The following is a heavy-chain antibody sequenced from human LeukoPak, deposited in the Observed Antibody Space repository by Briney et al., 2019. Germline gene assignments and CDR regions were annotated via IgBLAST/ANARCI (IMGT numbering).Heavy chain of an antibody. CDR1: GFTFSSYS. Sequence: GSLRLSCAASGFTFSSYSMNWVRQAPGKGLEWVSSISSSSSYIYYADSVKGRFTISRDNAKNSLYLQMNSLRAEDTAVYYCARTTVVTRDAFDIWGQGTMVTVSS. CDR2: ISSSSSYI. D-gene: IGHD4-23*01. V-gene: IGHV3-21*01. CDR3: ARTTVVTRDAFDI. J-gene: IGHJ3*02.